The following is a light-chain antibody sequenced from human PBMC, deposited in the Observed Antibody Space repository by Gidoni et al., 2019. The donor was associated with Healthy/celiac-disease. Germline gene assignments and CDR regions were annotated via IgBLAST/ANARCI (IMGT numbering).Light chain of an antibody. CDR2: DAS. CDR1: QSVSSY. V-gene: IGKV3-11*01. CDR3: QQRSNWFT. Sequence: EIVLTQYPATLSLSPGERATLSCRASQSVSSYLAWYQQKPGQAPRLLIYDASNRATGIPARFSGSGSGTDFTLTISSLEPEDFAVYYCQQRSNWFTFGPGTKVDIK. J-gene: IGKJ3*01.